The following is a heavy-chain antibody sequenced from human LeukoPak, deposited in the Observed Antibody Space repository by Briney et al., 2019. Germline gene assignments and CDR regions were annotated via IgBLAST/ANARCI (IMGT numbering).Heavy chain of an antibody. V-gene: IGHV3-21*01. Sequence: GGSLRLSCAASGFIVNNIYMTWVRQAPGKGLEWVSSISSSSSYIYYADSVKGRFTISRDNAKNSLYLQMNSLRAEDTAVYYCARDADYYDSSGYYFDYWGQGTLVTVSS. CDR3: ARDADYYDSSGYYFDY. D-gene: IGHD3-22*01. CDR1: GFIVNNIY. J-gene: IGHJ4*02. CDR2: ISSSSSYI.